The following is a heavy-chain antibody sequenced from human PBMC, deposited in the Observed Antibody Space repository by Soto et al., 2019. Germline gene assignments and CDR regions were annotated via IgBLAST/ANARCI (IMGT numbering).Heavy chain of an antibody. D-gene: IGHD1-26*01. CDR3: ATGSGGYLFDH. V-gene: IGHV3-48*03. J-gene: IGHJ4*02. CDR2: ISSGGTSI. CDR1: GFTFRSYE. Sequence: PGGSLRLSCAASGFTFRSYEMNWVRQAPGKGLEWVSYISSGGTSIYYADSVKGRFTISRNNAKSSLFLQMNSLRADDTALYYCATGSGGYLFDHWCQGTLVTVSS.